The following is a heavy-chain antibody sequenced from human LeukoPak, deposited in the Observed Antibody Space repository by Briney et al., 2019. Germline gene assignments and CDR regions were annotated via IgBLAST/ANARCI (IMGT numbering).Heavy chain of an antibody. J-gene: IGHJ3*02. D-gene: IGHD1-14*01. Sequence: GGSLRLSCAASGFIFSNYAMSWVRQAPGKGLEWVSTISGGGGDTDYADSVKGRFTISRDNSKNTLHLQVNSLRAEDTAVYYCAKGNQRAYDAFDIWGQGTMVTVSS. V-gene: IGHV3-23*01. CDR1: GFIFSNYA. CDR3: AKGNQRAYDAFDI. CDR2: ISGGGGDT.